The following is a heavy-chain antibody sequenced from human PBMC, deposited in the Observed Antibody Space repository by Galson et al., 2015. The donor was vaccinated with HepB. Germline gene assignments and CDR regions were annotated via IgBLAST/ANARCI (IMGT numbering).Heavy chain of an antibody. CDR1: GYTFTGYY. V-gene: IGHV1-2*06. D-gene: IGHD3-10*01. CDR2: INPNSGGT. CDR3: ASFTMVQGVIDAFDI. J-gene: IGHJ3*02. Sequence: SVKVSCKASGYTFTGYYMHWVRQAPGQGLEWMGRINPNSGGTNYAQKFQGRVTMTRDTSISTAYMELSRLRSDDTAVYYCASFTMVQGVIDAFDIWGQGTMVTVSS.